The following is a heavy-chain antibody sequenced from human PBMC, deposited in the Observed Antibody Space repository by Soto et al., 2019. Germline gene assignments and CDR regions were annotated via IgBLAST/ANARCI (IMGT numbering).Heavy chain of an antibody. CDR3: VSSNSHFDS. D-gene: IGHD6-13*01. V-gene: IGHV3-74*03. CDR1: GFTFSIYR. Sequence: EVQLVESWGGLVQPGWSLRLSFAASGFTFSIYRMHWFRQLPGRGLVWVVRIGGDGNSAEYAAFVESRFTISRDKAKNTLFLQMNSLRAEDTALYYCVSSNSHFDSWGQGTRVTVSS. CDR2: IGGDGNSA. J-gene: IGHJ5*01.